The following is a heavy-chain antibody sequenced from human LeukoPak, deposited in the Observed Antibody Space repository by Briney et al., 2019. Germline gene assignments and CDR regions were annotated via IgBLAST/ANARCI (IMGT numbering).Heavy chain of an antibody. V-gene: IGHV3-48*01. D-gene: IGHD1-26*01. Sequence: GGSLRLSCAASGFTLGDYSMNWVRQSPGKGLEWVSYISPSSSTIYYADSVKGRFTISRDNAKNSLYLQMSSLRAEDTALYYCARGKGVGSTNDCWGQGTLVTVSS. J-gene: IGHJ4*02. CDR1: GFTLGDYS. CDR3: ARGKGVGSTNDC. CDR2: ISPSSSTI.